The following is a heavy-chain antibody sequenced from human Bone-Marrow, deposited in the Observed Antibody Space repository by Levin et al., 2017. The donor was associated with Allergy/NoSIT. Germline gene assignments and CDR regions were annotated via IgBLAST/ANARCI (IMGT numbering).Heavy chain of an antibody. D-gene: IGHD6-19*01. J-gene: IGHJ5*02. CDR3: AKGRSPTFSSGWHARFDR. Sequence: GGSLRLSCVGSGFTFGHYAMSWVRQAPGKGLEWVATIPGSGDKTFYADSVKGRFNISRDNAKSTLYLQMDSLRVEDTAVYSCAKGRSPTFSSGWHARFDRWGQGNLVTVSS. CDR2: IPGSGDKT. CDR1: GFTFGHYA. V-gene: IGHV3-23*01.